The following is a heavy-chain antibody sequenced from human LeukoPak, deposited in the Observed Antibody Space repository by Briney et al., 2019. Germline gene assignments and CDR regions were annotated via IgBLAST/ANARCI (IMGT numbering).Heavy chain of an antibody. J-gene: IGHJ4*02. CDR3: ARDGGYYFDY. Sequence: SETLSLTCTVSGGSISSYYWSWIQQSPGKGLEWIGYIYYSGSTYYNPSLKSRVTMSVDTSKNQFSLKLSSVTAADTAVYYCARDGGYYFDYWGQGTLVTVSS. D-gene: IGHD3-16*01. CDR2: IYYSGST. V-gene: IGHV4-59*01. CDR1: GGSISSYY.